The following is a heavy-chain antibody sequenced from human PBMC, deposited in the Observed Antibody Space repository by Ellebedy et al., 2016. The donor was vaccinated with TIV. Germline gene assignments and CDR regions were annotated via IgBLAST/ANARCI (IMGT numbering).Heavy chain of an antibody. CDR2: IYYSGST. V-gene: IGHV4-61*08. D-gene: IGHD3-22*01. CDR3: ARTYYYDSSGYPLFDY. CDR1: GGSISSGDYY. J-gene: IGHJ4*02. Sequence: MPGGSLRLSCTVSGGSISSGDYYWSWIRQPPGKGLEWIGYIYYSGSTNYNPSLKSRLTISVDTSKNQFSLKLSSVTAADTAVYYCARTYYYDSSGYPLFDYWGQGTLVTVSS.